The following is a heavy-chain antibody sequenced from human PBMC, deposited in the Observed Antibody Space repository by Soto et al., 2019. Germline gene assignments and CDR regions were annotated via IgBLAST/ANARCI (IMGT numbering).Heavy chain of an antibody. D-gene: IGHD3-3*01. J-gene: IGHJ4*02. CDR3: ARMYYDFWSGYETYYFDY. CDR2: ISAYNGNT. CDR1: GYTFTSYG. V-gene: IGHV1-18*01. Sequence: QVQLVQSGAEVKKPGASVKVSCKASGYTFTSYGISWVRQAPGQGLEWMGWISAYNGNTNYAQKLQGRVTMTTDTSTSTAYMELRSPRSDDTAVYYCARMYYDFWSGYETYYFDYWGQGTLVTVSS.